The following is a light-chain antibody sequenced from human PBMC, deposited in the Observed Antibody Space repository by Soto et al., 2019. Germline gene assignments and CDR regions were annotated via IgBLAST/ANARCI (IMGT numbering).Light chain of an antibody. V-gene: IGKV1-39*01. CDR3: QQTHSIPRT. CDR2: AAS. J-gene: IGKJ4*01. Sequence: DIQMTQSPSSLSASLGDRVTITCRASQSIGTYLHWYQQKPGKAPRLLIYAASSLQSGVPSRFSGSGSGADFTLNISSLQPEDFATYYCQQTHSIPRTFGGGIKVQIK. CDR1: QSIGTY.